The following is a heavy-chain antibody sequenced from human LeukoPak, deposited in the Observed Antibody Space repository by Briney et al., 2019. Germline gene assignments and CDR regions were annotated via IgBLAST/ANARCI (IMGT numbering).Heavy chain of an antibody. CDR1: GGSISGYY. CDR2: ISYSGST. D-gene: IGHD1-26*01. CDR3: ARDLVVGAYGMDV. V-gene: IGHV4-59*01. Sequence: SETLSLTCTVSGGSISGYYWSWIRQPPGKGLEWVGYISYSGSTNYNPSLKSRVTISVDTSKNQFSLKLSSVTAADTAVYYCARDLVVGAYGMDVWGQGTTVTVSS. J-gene: IGHJ6*02.